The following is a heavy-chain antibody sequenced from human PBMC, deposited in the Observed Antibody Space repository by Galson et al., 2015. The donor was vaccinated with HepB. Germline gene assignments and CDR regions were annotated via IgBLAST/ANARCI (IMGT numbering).Heavy chain of an antibody. CDR1: GFTFSSYS. CDR2: ISSSSSHI. D-gene: IGHD6-19*01. Sequence: SLRLSCAASGFTFSSYSMNWVRQAPGKGLEWVSSISSSSSHIYYEESVKGRFTISRDNAKNSLYLQMNSLRAEDTAVYYCARDGAQWLAQYSFDYWGKGALVPVSS. J-gene: IGHJ4*02. V-gene: IGHV3-21*01. CDR3: ARDGAQWLAQYSFDY.